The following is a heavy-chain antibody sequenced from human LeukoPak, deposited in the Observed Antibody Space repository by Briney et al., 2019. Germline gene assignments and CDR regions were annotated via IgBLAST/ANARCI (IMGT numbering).Heavy chain of an antibody. CDR2: IYYSGST. CDR3: ARSSYDSSGYYYYYYYMDV. V-gene: IGHV4-59*11. CDR1: GGSISSHY. Sequence: SETLSLTCTVSGGSISSHYWSWIRQPPGKGLEWIGHIYYSGSTNYNPSLKSRVTISVDTSKNQFSLKLSSVTAADTAVYYCARSSYDSSGYYYYYYYMDVWGKGTTVTVSS. D-gene: IGHD3-22*01. J-gene: IGHJ6*03.